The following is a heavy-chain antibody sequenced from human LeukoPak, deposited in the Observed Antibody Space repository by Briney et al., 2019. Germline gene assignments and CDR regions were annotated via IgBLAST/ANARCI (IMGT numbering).Heavy chain of an antibody. Sequence: ASVKVSCKASGYTFTGYYMHWVRQAPGQGLEWMGWINPNSGGTNYAQKFQGRVTMTRDTSISTAYMELSRLRSDDTAVYYCARTPYGDYDSVFGESDYWGQGTLVTVSS. J-gene: IGHJ4*02. V-gene: IGHV1-2*02. D-gene: IGHD4-17*01. CDR2: INPNSGGT. CDR1: GYTFTGYY. CDR3: ARTPYGDYDSVFGESDY.